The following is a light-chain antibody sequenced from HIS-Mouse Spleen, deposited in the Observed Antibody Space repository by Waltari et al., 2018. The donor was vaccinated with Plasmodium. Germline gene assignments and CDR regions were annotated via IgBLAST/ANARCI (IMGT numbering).Light chain of an antibody. V-gene: IGLV3-1*01. CDR1: KLGYKY. CDR2: QDS. Sequence: SYELTQPPSVSVSPGQTASITCSGDKLGYKYACWYQQKPGQSPVLVIDQDSKRPPGIPERFSGSNSGNTATLTISGTQAMDEADYYCQAWDSSTVVFGGGTKLTVL. CDR3: QAWDSSTVV. J-gene: IGLJ2*01.